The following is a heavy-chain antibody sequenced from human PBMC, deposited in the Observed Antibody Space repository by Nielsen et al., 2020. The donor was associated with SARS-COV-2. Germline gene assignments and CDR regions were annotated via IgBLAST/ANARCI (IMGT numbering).Heavy chain of an antibody. CDR2: ISGSGAST. D-gene: IGHD3-10*01. Sequence: GESLKISCVASGFTFSSYAMSWVRQAPGKGLEWVSAISGSGASTYYADSVKGRFTISRDNSKNTLYLQMNSLRAEDTAVYYCAKAPYGSGRQIDCWGQGTLVTVSS. CDR3: AKAPYGSGRQIDC. V-gene: IGHV3-23*01. J-gene: IGHJ4*02. CDR1: GFTFSSYA.